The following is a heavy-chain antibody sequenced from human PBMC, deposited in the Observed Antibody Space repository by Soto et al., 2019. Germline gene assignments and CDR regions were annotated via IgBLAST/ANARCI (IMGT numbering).Heavy chain of an antibody. CDR3: ARAYYDFWSGYFDY. CDR2: IKQDGSEK. Sequence: EVQLVESGGGLVQPGGSLRLSCAASGFTLSIYWMSWVRQAPGKGLEWVANIKQDGSEKYYVDSVKGRFTISRDNAKNSLYLQMNSLRAEDTAVYYCARAYYDFWSGYFDYWGQGTLVTVSS. J-gene: IGHJ4*02. V-gene: IGHV3-7*03. CDR1: GFTLSIYW. D-gene: IGHD3-3*01.